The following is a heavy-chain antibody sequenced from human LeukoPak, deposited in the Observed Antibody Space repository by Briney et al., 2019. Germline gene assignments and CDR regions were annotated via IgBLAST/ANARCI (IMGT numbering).Heavy chain of an antibody. CDR1: GYTFTSYY. D-gene: IGHD3-9*01. CDR2: INPSGGST. V-gene: IGHV1-46*01. CDR3: ARAVEYYDILTGQGAFDI. J-gene: IGHJ3*02. Sequence: ASVKVSCKASGYTFTSYYMHWVRQAPGQGLEWMGIINPSGGSTSYAQKFQGRVTMTRDMSTSTVYMELSSLRSEDTAVYYCARAVEYYDILTGQGAFDIWGQGTMVTVSS.